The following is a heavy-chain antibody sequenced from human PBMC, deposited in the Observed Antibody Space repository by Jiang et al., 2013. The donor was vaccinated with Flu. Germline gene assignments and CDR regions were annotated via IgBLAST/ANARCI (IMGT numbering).Heavy chain of an antibody. CDR1: GYTFTSYG. Sequence: GAEVKKPGASVKVSCKASGYTFTSYGISWVRQAPGQGLEWMGWISAYNGNTNYAQKLQGRVTMTTDTSTSTAYMELRSLRSDDTAVYYCAREALVYAIGDYYYYMDVVGQRDHGHRLL. V-gene: IGHV1-18*01. CDR3: AREALVYAIGDYYYYMDV. D-gene: IGHD2-8*01. CDR2: ISAYNGNT. J-gene: IGHJ6*03.